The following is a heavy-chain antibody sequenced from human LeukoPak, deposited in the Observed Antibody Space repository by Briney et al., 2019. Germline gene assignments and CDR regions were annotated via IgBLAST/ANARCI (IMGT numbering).Heavy chain of an antibody. D-gene: IGHD2-21*02. V-gene: IGHV4-39*01. CDR2: IYYSGNT. CDR3: ARSHIVAVTGFAFDI. CDR1: GGSISSSSYY. Sequence: SETLSLTCTASGGSISSSSYYWGWIRQSPGKGLEWIGSIYYSGNTYYNPSLNSRVTITVDTSKNQFSLQLSSVTAADTTVYYCARSHIVAVTGFAFDIWGQGTLVTVSS. J-gene: IGHJ3*02.